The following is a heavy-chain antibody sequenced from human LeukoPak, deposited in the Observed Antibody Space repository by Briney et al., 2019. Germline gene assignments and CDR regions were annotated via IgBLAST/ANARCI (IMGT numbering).Heavy chain of an antibody. CDR3: ARDSEQWLVERCFDY. CDR2: ISGSGGST. Sequence: GASVKVSCKASGYTFTSYGMNWARQAPGKGLEWVSAISGSGGSTYYADSVKGRFTISRDNAKNTLYLQMNSLRAEDTAVYYCARDSEQWLVERCFDYWGQGTLVTVSS. CDR1: GYTFTSYG. V-gene: IGHV3-23*01. D-gene: IGHD6-19*01. J-gene: IGHJ4*02.